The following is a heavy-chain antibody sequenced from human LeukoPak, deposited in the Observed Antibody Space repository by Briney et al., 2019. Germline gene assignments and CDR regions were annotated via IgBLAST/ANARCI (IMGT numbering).Heavy chain of an antibody. Sequence: SETLPLTCTVSGGSISSYYWSWIRQPPGKGLEWIGYIYYSGSTNYNPSLKSRVTISVDTSKNQFSLKLSSVTAADTAVYYCARKIGGAWDYWGQGTLVTVSS. J-gene: IGHJ4*02. D-gene: IGHD3-16*01. V-gene: IGHV4-59*08. CDR1: GGSISSYY. CDR2: IYYSGST. CDR3: ARKIGGAWDY.